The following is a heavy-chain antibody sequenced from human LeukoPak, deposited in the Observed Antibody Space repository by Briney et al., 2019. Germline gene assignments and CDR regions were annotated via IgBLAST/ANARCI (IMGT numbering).Heavy chain of an antibody. Sequence: PGGSLRLSCAASGFTFSNAWMSWVRQAPGEGLEWVGRIKSKTDGGTTDYAAPVKGRFTISRDDSKNTLYLQMNSLKTEDTAVYYCTTATYGSAFYYYYGMDVWGQGTTVTVSS. CDR1: GFTFSNAW. CDR2: IKSKTDGGTT. D-gene: IGHD3-10*01. J-gene: IGHJ6*02. CDR3: TTATYGSAFYYYYGMDV. V-gene: IGHV3-15*01.